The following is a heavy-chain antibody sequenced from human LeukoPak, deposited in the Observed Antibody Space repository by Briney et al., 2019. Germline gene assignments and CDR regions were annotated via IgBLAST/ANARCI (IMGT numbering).Heavy chain of an antibody. CDR1: GFTFSSYW. D-gene: IGHD2-2*01. Sequence: GGSLRLSCAASGFTFSSYWMSWVRQAPGKGLEWVSVTYSGGSTDYADSVKGRFTISRDNSKNTLYLQMNSLRVEDTAVYYCAGGLGYARSYWGQGTLVTVSS. J-gene: IGHJ4*02. CDR2: TYSGGST. V-gene: IGHV3-66*01. CDR3: AGGLGYARSY.